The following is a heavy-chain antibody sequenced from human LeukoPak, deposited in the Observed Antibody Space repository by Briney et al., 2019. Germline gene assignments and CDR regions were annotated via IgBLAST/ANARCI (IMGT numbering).Heavy chain of an antibody. V-gene: IGHV4-34*01. CDR2: INHSGST. J-gene: IGHJ4*02. CDR3: ARVTTVTNKIDY. D-gene: IGHD4-11*01. CDR1: GGSFSGYY. Sequence: SETLSLTCAVYGGSFSGYYWSWIRQPPGKGREWIGEINHSGSTNYNPSLKSRVTISVDTSKNQFSLKLSSVTAADTAVYYCARVTTVTNKIDYWGQGTLVTVSS.